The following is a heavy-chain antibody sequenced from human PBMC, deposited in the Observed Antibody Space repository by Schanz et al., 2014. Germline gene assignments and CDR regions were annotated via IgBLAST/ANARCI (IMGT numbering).Heavy chain of an antibody. CDR3: AKDGPGGSGSYSADGGMDV. CDR2: ISGGGGTT. V-gene: IGHV3-23*01. CDR1: GFNFSDYA. D-gene: IGHD3-10*01. J-gene: IGHJ6*02. Sequence: EVHLLESGGGLVPPGGSLRLSCAASGFNFSDYAMCWVRQAPGKGLEWVSAISGGGGTTYYADSVKGRFTISRDNSKGTLYLQVNSLRAEDTAVYYCAKDGPGGSGSYSADGGMDVWGQGTTVTVSS.